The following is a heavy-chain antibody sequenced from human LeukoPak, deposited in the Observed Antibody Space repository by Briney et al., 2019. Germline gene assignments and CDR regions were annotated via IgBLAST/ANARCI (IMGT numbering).Heavy chain of an antibody. Sequence: PSETLSLTCAVYGGSFSGYYWSWIRQPPGKGLEWIGEINHSGSTNYNPSLKSRVTISVDTSKNQFSLKLSSVTAADTAVYYRARGGYYDSSGYRAIDYWGQGTLVTVSS. CDR1: GGSFSGYY. V-gene: IGHV4-34*01. J-gene: IGHJ4*02. D-gene: IGHD3-22*01. CDR3: ARGGYYDSSGYRAIDY. CDR2: INHSGST.